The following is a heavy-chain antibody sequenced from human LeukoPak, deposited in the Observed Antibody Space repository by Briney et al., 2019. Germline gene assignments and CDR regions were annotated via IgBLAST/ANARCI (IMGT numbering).Heavy chain of an antibody. V-gene: IGHV4-34*01. CDR3: ARDLMT. Sequence: SETLSLTCAVSGGSFSGKYWTWIRQPPGKGLEWIGEITYSGSIYYNPSLKSRVTISVDTSKNQFSLKLNSVTAADTVVYYCARDLMTWGQGTLVTVSS. CDR2: ITYSGSI. CDR1: GGSFSGKY. J-gene: IGHJ4*02.